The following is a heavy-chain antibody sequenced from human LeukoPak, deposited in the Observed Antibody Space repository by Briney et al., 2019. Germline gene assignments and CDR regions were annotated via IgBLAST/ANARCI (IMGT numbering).Heavy chain of an antibody. D-gene: IGHD3-10*01. CDR1: GYKFTSYW. CDR2: IYPSDSDT. Sequence: GESLKISCKASGYKFTSYWVGWIRQMPGKGLEWMGVIYPSDSDTRYSPSFQGQVTISADKSISTAYLQWSSLRASDTAVYYCAKGDGEFGYWGRGTLVTVSS. CDR3: AKGDGEFGY. J-gene: IGHJ4*02. V-gene: IGHV5-51*01.